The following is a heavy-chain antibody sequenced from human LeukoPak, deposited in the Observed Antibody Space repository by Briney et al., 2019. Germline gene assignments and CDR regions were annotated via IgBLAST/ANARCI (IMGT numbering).Heavy chain of an antibody. Sequence: GGSLRLSCAVSGLTVSGVHINWVRQAPGKGLEWVSSISSSSSYIYYADSVKGRFTISRDNAKNSLYLQMNSLRAEDTAVYYCAKIPKGGYFDYWGQGTLVTVSS. CDR2: ISSSSSYI. J-gene: IGHJ4*02. V-gene: IGHV3-21*04. D-gene: IGHD2-2*01. CDR1: GLTVSGVH. CDR3: AKIPKGGYFDY.